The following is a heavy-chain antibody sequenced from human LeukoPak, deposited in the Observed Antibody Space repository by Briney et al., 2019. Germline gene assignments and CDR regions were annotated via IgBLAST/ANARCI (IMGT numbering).Heavy chain of an antibody. J-gene: IGHJ3*02. CDR1: GFTFSDYW. V-gene: IGHV3-7*05. Sequence: GGSLRLSCEASGFTFSDYWMTWVRQAPGKGLEWVANIKQDGSENYYVDSVKGRFTISRDNAKKSLYLQMNSLRAEDTAVYYCATYWRYFDWLLSDIWGLGTMVTVSS. CDR3: ATYWRYFDWLLSDI. D-gene: IGHD3-9*01. CDR2: IKQDGSEN.